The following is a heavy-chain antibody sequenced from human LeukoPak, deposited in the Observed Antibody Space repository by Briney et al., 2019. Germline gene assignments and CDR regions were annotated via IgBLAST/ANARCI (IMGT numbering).Heavy chain of an antibody. CDR1: GFTVSNNH. D-gene: IGHD4-23*01. J-gene: IGHJ3*02. V-gene: IGHV3-53*01. CDR3: ARDADYGGSPDAFDI. CDR2: IYSGGTT. Sequence: GGSLRLSCAASGFTVSNNHMSWVRQAPGKGLNWVSIIYSGGTTYCADSVKGRFTISRDNSKNTLYLQMNSLRAEDTAVYYCARDADYGGSPDAFDIWGRGTIVTVSS.